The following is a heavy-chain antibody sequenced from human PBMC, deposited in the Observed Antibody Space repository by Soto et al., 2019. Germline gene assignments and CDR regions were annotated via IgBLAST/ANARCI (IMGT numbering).Heavy chain of an antibody. V-gene: IGHV3-11*05. J-gene: IGHJ5*02. CDR1: GFTFSDYY. Sequence: QVPLVESGGGLVKPGGSLRLSCAASGFTFSDYYMSWIRQAPGKGLEWVSYISSSSSYTNYADSVKGRFTISRDNAKNSLYLQMNSLRAEDTAVYYCARAGIAVAGTSWFDPWGQGTLVTVSS. CDR3: ARAGIAVAGTSWFDP. CDR2: ISSSSSYT. D-gene: IGHD6-19*01.